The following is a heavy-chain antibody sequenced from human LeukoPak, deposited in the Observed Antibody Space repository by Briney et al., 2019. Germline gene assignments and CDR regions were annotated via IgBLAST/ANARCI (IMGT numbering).Heavy chain of an antibody. V-gene: IGHV3-30*02. CDR3: ARTTMVVSATFDY. Sequence: GGSLRLSCAASGFTFSSYGMHWVRQAPGKGLEWVAFIRYDGSNKYYADSVKGRFTISRDNSKNTLYLQMNSLRAEDTAVYYCARTTMVVSATFDYWGQGTLVTVSS. CDR2: IRYDGSNK. CDR1: GFTFSSYG. D-gene: IGHD2-21*01. J-gene: IGHJ4*02.